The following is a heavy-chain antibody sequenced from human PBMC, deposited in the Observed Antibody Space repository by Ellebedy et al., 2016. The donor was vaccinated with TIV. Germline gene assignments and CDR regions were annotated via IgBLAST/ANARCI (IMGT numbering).Heavy chain of an antibody. D-gene: IGHD1-1*01. CDR1: GFTVSIYY. CDR3: AREARSSNWNDWYFDL. J-gene: IGHJ2*01. Sequence: GESLKISCAASGFTVSIYYMSWVRQAPGRGLEWVSLIYSGDEAHYADSVKGRFTISRDNSKNTLYLQMNGLRDDDTAVYYCAREARSSNWNDWYFDLWGRGTLVTVSS. V-gene: IGHV3-66*01. CDR2: IYSGDEA.